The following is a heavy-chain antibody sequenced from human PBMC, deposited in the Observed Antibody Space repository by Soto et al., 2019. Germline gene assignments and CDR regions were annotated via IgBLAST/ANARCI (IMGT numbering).Heavy chain of an antibody. CDR1: GYTFTSYD. D-gene: IGHD3-3*01. CDR2: INPNSGGT. V-gene: IGHV1-2*02. CDR3: ARGSLVTICGVGTFSKGFDP. J-gene: IGHJ5*02. Sequence: ASVKVSCKASGYTFTSYDMHWVRQAPGQGLEWMGWINPNSGGTNYAQKFQGKVTITRATSISTAYMELSRLRSDDTAVYYCARGSLVTICGVGTFSKGFDPWGQGTLVTVSS.